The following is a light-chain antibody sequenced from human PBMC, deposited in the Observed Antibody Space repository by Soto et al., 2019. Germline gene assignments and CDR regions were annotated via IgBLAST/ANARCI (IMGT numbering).Light chain of an antibody. CDR1: QSVNIN. Sequence: EIVMTQVPAPLSVSPGGRGPPSCRGRQSVNINLAWYQQKPGQTPRLLIQGASTRATGTPARFSGSGSGTEFTLTISSLQSEDFAVYYCQQYNNGPPMGTFGGGTKVDNK. CDR3: QQYNNGPPMGT. V-gene: IGKV3-15*01. CDR2: GAS. J-gene: IGKJ4*01.